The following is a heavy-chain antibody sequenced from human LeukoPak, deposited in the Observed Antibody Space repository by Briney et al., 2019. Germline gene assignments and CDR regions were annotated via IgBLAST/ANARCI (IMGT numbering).Heavy chain of an antibody. CDR2: INHSGST. J-gene: IGHJ4*02. CDR3: ASKSDYGSGSYYNSPFGY. Sequence: SETLSLTCAVYGGSFSGYHWSWIRQPPGKGLEWIGEINHSGSTNYNPSLKSRVTISVDTSKNQFSLKLSSVTAADTAVYYCASKSDYGSGSYYNSPFGYWGQGTLVTVSS. D-gene: IGHD3-10*01. CDR1: GGSFSGYH. V-gene: IGHV4-34*01.